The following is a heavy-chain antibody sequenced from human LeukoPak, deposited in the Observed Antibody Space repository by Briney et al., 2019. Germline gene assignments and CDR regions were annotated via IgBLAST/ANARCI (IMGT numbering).Heavy chain of an antibody. CDR3: ARTTEGGYSYGYFYYYYMDV. V-gene: IGHV4-39*07. CDR2: IYYSGST. J-gene: IGHJ6*03. D-gene: IGHD5-18*01. Sequence: PSETLSVTCTVSGGSISSSSYYWGWIRQPPGKGLEWIGSIYYSGSTYYNPSLKSRVTISVDTSKNQFSLKLSSVTAADTAVYYCARTTEGGYSYGYFYYYYMDVWGKGTTVTISS. CDR1: GGSISSSSYY.